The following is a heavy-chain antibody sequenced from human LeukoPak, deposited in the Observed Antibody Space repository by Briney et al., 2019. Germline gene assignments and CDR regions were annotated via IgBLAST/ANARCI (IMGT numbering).Heavy chain of an antibody. CDR2: IKSKTDGGTT. D-gene: IGHD3-10*01. Sequence: GGSLRLSCAASGFTFSSYAMSWVRQAPGKGLEWVGRIKSKTDGGTTDYAAPVKGRFTISRDDPKNTLYLQMNSLKTEDTAVYYCRGSGSYYSWGQGTLVTVSS. CDR1: GFTFSSYA. CDR3: RGSGSYYS. V-gene: IGHV3-15*01. J-gene: IGHJ4*02.